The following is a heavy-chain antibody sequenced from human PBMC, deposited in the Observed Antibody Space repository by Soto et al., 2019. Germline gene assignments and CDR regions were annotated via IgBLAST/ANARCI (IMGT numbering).Heavy chain of an antibody. V-gene: IGHV4-39*01. J-gene: IGHJ4*02. D-gene: IGHD1-1*01. CDR3: ARSTTGTTGPSALCY. Sequence: SETLSLTCTVSGGSISSSSYYWGWIRQPPGKGLEWIGSIYYSGSTYYNPSLKSRVTISVDTSKNQFSLKLSSVTAADTAVYYCARSTTGTTGPSALCYWGQGTLVTVSS. CDR1: GGSISSSSYY. CDR2: IYYSGST.